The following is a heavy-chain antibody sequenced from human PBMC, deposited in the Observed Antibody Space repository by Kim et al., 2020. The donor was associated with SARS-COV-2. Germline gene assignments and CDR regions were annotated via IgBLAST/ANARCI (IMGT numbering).Heavy chain of an antibody. J-gene: IGHJ6*02. CDR3: AKGVGYCSSTSCYTYYGMDV. CDR1: GFTFSSYA. D-gene: IGHD2-2*02. CDR2: ISGSGGST. Sequence: GGSLRLSCAASGFTFSSYAMSWVRQAPGKGLEWVSAISGSGGSTYYADSVKGRFTISRDNSKNTLYLQMNSLRAEDTAVYYCAKGVGYCSSTSCYTYYGMDVWGQGTTVTVS. V-gene: IGHV3-23*01.